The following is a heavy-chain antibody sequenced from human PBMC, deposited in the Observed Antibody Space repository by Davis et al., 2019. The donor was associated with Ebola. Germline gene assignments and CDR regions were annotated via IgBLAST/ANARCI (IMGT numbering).Heavy chain of an antibody. CDR3: ARDTIQLWFKGGFDP. CDR2: ISSSGSTI. CDR1: GFTFSDYY. J-gene: IGHJ5*02. Sequence: GGSLRLSCAASGFTFSDYYMSWIRQAPGQGLEWVSYISSSGSTIYYADSVKGRFTISRDNSKNTLYLQMNSLRAEDTAVYYCARDTIQLWFKGGFDPWGQGTLVTVSS. D-gene: IGHD5-18*01. V-gene: IGHV3-11*04.